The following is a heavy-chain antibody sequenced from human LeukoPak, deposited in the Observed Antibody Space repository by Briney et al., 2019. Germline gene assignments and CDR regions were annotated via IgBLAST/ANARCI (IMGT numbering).Heavy chain of an antibody. CDR3: ARSGGLGASNADAFDI. D-gene: IGHD1-26*01. CDR2: IIPVYGTA. CDR1: GGTFSSYA. J-gene: IGHJ3*02. Sequence: ASVKVSCKASGGTFSSYAISWVQQAPGQGLEWMGGIIPVYGTANYAQKFRDRVTITSDESTSTTYMELSSLRSEDTAVYYCARSGGLGASNADAFDIWGQGTTVTVSS. V-gene: IGHV1-69*13.